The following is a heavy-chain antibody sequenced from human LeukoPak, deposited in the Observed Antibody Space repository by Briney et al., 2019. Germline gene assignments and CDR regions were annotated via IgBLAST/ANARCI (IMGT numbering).Heavy chain of an antibody. Sequence: GGSLRLSCAASRFIFTNAWMHWVRQAPGKGLEWVGRIKSKSDGETTDLAGSVQARFTISRDDSENSLYLQMDNLKTDDTAVYYCTTLTAAGTGPPDYWGQGTLVTVSP. J-gene: IGHJ4*02. CDR3: TTLTAAGTGPPDY. CDR2: IKSKSDGETT. D-gene: IGHD6-13*01. CDR1: RFIFTNAW. V-gene: IGHV3-15*01.